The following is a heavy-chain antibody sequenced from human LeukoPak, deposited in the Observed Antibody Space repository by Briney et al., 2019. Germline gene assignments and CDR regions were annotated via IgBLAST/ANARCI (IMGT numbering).Heavy chain of an antibody. CDR1: GYSISSGNY. CDR3: ARDPDGSGSNY. V-gene: IGHV4-38-2*02. Sequence: SETLSLTCTVSGYSISSGNYWGWIRQPPGKGLEWIGNIYHSGSTNYNPSLKSRVTISVDTSKNQFSLKLSSVTAADTAVYYCARDPDGSGSNYWGQGTLVTVSS. D-gene: IGHD3-10*01. CDR2: IYHSGST. J-gene: IGHJ4*02.